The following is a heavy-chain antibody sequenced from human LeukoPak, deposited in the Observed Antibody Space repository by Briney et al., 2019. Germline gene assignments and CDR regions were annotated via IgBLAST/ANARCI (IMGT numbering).Heavy chain of an antibody. CDR3: ARGQYYYGSGSYGY. CDR1: GGSFSGYY. V-gene: IGHV4-34*01. CDR2: INHSGST. D-gene: IGHD3-10*01. J-gene: IGHJ4*02. Sequence: SETLSLTCAAYGGSFSGYYWSWIRQPPGKGLEWIGEINHSGSTSYNPSLKSRVTISVDTSKNQFSLKLSSVTAADTAVYYCARGQYYYGSGSYGYWGQGTLVTVSS.